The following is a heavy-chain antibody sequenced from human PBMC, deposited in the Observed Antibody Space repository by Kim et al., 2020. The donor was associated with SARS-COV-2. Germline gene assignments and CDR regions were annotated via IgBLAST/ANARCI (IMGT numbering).Heavy chain of an antibody. CDR2: ISYDGSNK. CDR3: AKEGGYDWIYYYYYGIDV. J-gene: IGHJ6*01. V-gene: IGHV3-30*18. Sequence: GGSLRLSCAASGFTFSSYGMHWVRQAPGKGLEWVAVISYDGSNKYYADSVKGRFTISRDNSKNTLYLQMNSLTAEDTAVYYCAKEGGYDWIYYYYYGIDV. D-gene: IGHD5-12*01. CDR1: GFTFSSYG.